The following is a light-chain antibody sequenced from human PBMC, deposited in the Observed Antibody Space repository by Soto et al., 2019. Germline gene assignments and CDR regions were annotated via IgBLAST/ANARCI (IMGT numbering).Light chain of an antibody. Sequence: IQMTQSPSILSASVGDRFTITCRASQRIDTWLAWYQQKPGTAPNLLISAASTLQSGVPSRFSGSGSETEFTLTITGLQPEDSATYYCQQRNSYPRTFGQGTKVDIK. CDR3: QQRNSYPRT. J-gene: IGKJ2*01. CDR2: AAS. V-gene: IGKV1-5*01. CDR1: QRIDTW.